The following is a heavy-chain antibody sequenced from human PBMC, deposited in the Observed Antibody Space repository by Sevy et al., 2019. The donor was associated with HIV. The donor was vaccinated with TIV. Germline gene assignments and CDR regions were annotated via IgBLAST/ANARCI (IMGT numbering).Heavy chain of an antibody. D-gene: IGHD3-22*01. Sequence: GGSLRLSCAASGFTFSSYAMHWVRQAPGKGLEWVAVISYDGSNKYYADSVKGRFTISRDNSKNTRYLQMNSLRAEDTAVYYCARDYDSSGYYSKDAFDIWGQGTMVTVSS. CDR3: ARDYDSSGYYSKDAFDI. V-gene: IGHV3-30-3*01. J-gene: IGHJ3*02. CDR2: ISYDGSNK. CDR1: GFTFSSYA.